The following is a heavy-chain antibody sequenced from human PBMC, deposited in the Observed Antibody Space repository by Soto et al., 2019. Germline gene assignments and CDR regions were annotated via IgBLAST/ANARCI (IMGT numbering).Heavy chain of an antibody. J-gene: IGHJ4*02. CDR2: MYSGGST. CDR1: GISVKSNY. Sequence: LRLSCVASGISVKSNYMNWVRQAPGKGLEWVSIMYSGGSTYYADSVKGRFTISRDNSKNTLYLQMNSLRAEGTAVYYCAREGTYCSGGSCYPHFDYWGQGTLVTVSS. CDR3: AREGTYCSGGSCYPHFDY. V-gene: IGHV3-53*01. D-gene: IGHD2-15*01.